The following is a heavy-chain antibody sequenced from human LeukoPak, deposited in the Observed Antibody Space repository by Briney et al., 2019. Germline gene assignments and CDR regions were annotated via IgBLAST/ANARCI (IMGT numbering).Heavy chain of an antibody. D-gene: IGHD6-13*01. CDR1: GFVFGHSW. J-gene: IGHJ4*02. Sequence: PGGSLRLSCEASGFVFGHSWMSWVRQAPGKGLEWVSYISSSGSTIYYADSVKGRFTISRDNAKNSLYLQMNSLRAEDTAVYYCARRIAAAGTIGLWGQGTLVTVSS. CDR2: ISSSGSTI. CDR3: ARRIAAAGTIGL. V-gene: IGHV3-11*01.